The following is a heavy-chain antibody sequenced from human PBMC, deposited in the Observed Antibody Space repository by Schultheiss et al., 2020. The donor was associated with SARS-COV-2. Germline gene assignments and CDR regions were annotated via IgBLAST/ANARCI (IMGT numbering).Heavy chain of an antibody. D-gene: IGHD1-1*01. CDR2: ISGSGGST. CDR1: GFTVSSNY. J-gene: IGHJ3*02. CDR3: AKDRGWNDVEQAFDI. Sequence: GESLKISCAASGFTVSSNYMSWVRQAPGKGLEWVSAISGSGGSTYYADSVKGRFTISRDNSKNTLYLQMNSLRAEDTAVYYCAKDRGWNDVEQAFDIWGQGTMVTVSS. V-gene: IGHV3-23*01.